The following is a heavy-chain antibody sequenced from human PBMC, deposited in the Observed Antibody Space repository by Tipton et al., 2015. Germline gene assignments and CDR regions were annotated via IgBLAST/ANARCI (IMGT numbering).Heavy chain of an antibody. J-gene: IGHJ6*02. V-gene: IGHV3-7*05. D-gene: IGHD3-9*01. CDR1: GFLFNTYW. Sequence: SLRLSCAASGFLFNTYWMTWVRQAPGKGLEWVANINQDGTEKYYVDSVKGRFTISRDNAKNSLYLQLNSLRLDDTAVYYCARTEAASRYFSHYYGMDVWGQGTTVTVSS. CDR2: INQDGTEK. CDR3: ARTEAASRYFSHYYGMDV.